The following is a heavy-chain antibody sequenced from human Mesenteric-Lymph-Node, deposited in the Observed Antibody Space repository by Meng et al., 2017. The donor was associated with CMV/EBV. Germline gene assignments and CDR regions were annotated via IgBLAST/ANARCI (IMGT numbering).Heavy chain of an antibody. J-gene: IGHJ6*02. Sequence: ASVKVSCKASGGTFSSYAISWVRQAPGQGLEWMGWMNPNSGNTGYAQKFQGRVTMTRDTSISTAYMELSRLRSDDTAVYYCARATIFGVVTRYYYYGMDVWGQGTTVTVSS. CDR2: MNPNSGNT. D-gene: IGHD3-3*01. CDR3: ARATIFGVVTRYYYYGMDV. V-gene: IGHV1-8*02. CDR1: GGTFSSYA.